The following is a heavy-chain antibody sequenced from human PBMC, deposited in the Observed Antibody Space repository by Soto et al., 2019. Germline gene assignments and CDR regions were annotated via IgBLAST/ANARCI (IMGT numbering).Heavy chain of an antibody. D-gene: IGHD2-21*02. CDR1: GFSLSNARMG. J-gene: IGHJ6*02. CDR3: ARKVTRYYYYYGMDV. V-gene: IGHV2-26*01. CDR2: IFSNDEK. Sequence: QVTLKESGPVLVKPTETLTLTCTVSGFSLSNARMGVTWIRQPPGKALEWLAHIFSNDEKSYSRSLKGKRTISKDTSHTQLVLTMTNMHPLDQATYYCARKVTRYYYYYGMDVWGQGTTVTVSS.